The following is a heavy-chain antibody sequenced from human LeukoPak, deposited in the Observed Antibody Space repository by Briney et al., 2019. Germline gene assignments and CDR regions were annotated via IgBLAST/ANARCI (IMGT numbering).Heavy chain of an antibody. D-gene: IGHD1-20*01. CDR1: GGSISSGDYY. Sequence: PSQTLSLTCTVSGGSISSGDYYWSWIRQPPGKGLEWIGYIYYSGSTYYNPSLKSRVTISVDTSKNQFSLKLSSVTAADTAVYYCARREGITGTHFDYWGQGTLVTVSS. J-gene: IGHJ4*02. CDR3: ARREGITGTHFDY. V-gene: IGHV4-30-4*01. CDR2: IYYSGST.